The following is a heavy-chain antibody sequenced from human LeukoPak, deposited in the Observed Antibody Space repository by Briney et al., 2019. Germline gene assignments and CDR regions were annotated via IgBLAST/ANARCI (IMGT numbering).Heavy chain of an antibody. Sequence: PGGSLRLSCAASGFTFSSYWMSWVRQAPGKGLEWVANIKQDGSEKHYVDSVKGRFTISRDNAKNSLYLQMNSLRAEDTAVYYCARDLIIGWSGYYGGGYMDVWGKGTTVTVSS. CDR3: ARDLIIGWSGYYGGGYMDV. CDR1: GFTFSSYW. V-gene: IGHV3-7*01. CDR2: IKQDGSEK. D-gene: IGHD3-3*01. J-gene: IGHJ6*03.